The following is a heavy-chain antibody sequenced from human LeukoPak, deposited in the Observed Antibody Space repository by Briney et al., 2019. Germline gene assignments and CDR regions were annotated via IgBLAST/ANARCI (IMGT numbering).Heavy chain of an antibody. J-gene: IGHJ4*02. CDR1: GGSISSSSYY. V-gene: IGHV4-39*01. D-gene: IGHD7-27*01. CDR3: ASSNWGFNY. Sequence: PSETLSLTRTVSGGSISSSSYYWGWIRQPPGKGLEWIGSIYYSGSTYYNPSLKSRVTISVDTSKNQFSLKLSSVTAADTAVYYCASSNWGFNYWGQGTLVTVSS. CDR2: IYYSGST.